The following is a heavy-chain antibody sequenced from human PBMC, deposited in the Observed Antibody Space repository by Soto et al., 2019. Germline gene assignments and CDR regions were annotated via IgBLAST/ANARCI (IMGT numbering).Heavy chain of an antibody. V-gene: IGHV1-18*01. CDR2: ISASNSNT. D-gene: IGHD1-1*01. CDR3: ARVKWDNWNEEYKYYFDY. Sequence: ASVKVSCKASGYTFTSYGISWVRQAPGQGLEWMGWISASNSNTNYAQKLQGRVTMTTDTSTSTAYMELRSLRSDDTAVYYCARVKWDNWNEEYKYYFDYWGQGTLVTVSS. CDR1: GYTFTSYG. J-gene: IGHJ4*02.